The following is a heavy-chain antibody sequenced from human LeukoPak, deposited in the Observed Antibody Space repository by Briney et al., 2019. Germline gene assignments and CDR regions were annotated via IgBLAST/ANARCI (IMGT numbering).Heavy chain of an antibody. CDR2: ISSSSSYI. D-gene: IGHD6-19*01. J-gene: IGHJ4*02. Sequence: GGSLRLSCAASGFTFSSYSTNWVRQAPGKGLEWVSSISSSSSYIYYADSVKGRFTISRDNAKNSLYLQMNSLRAEDTAVYYCARDRTWYSSGWYPPDYWGQGTLVTVSS. CDR1: GFTFSSYS. V-gene: IGHV3-21*01. CDR3: ARDRTWYSSGWYPPDY.